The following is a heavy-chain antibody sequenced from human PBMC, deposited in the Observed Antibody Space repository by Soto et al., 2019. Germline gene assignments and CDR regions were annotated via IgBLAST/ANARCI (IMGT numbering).Heavy chain of an antibody. D-gene: IGHD4-17*01. V-gene: IGHV1-8*01. CDR3: ARTLYGDTVDY. J-gene: IGHJ4*02. CDR2: MNPNSGNT. Sequence: QVQLVQSGAEVKKPGASVKVSCKASGYTFTSYDINWVRQATGQGLEWMGWMNPNSGNTGYPQKFQGRVTLTRKTSICTAYTELSSLRSEDSAVYYCARTLYGDTVDYWGQGTLVTVSS. CDR1: GYTFTSYD.